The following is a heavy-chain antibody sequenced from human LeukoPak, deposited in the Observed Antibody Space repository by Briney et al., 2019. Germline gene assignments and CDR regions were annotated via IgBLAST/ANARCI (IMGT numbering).Heavy chain of an antibody. Sequence: SETLSLTCTVSGGSISSYYWSWLRQPPGKGLEWIGDIYYSGSTNYNPSLKSRVTISVDTSKNQFSLKLSSVTAADTAVYYCARSGDSSGYYYSSLDYWGQGTLVTVSS. V-gene: IGHV4-59*01. CDR2: IYYSGST. J-gene: IGHJ4*02. CDR1: GGSISSYY. D-gene: IGHD3-22*01. CDR3: ARSGDSSGYYYSSLDY.